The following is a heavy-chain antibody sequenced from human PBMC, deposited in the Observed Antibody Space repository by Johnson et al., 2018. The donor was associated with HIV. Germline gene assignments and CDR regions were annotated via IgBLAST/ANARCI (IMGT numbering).Heavy chain of an antibody. CDR3: ASRRAPRRLIVVVTANAFDI. CDR2: ISGSGGST. Sequence: VQLVESGGGVVQPGRSLRLSCAASGFTFSSYAMSWVRQAPGKGLEWVSAISGSGGSTYYADSVKGRFTISRHNSKNTLYLQMNSLRAEDTAVYYCASRRAPRRLIVVVTANAFDIWGQGTMVTVSS. V-gene: IGHV3-23*04. CDR1: GFTFSSYA. J-gene: IGHJ3*02. D-gene: IGHD2-21*02.